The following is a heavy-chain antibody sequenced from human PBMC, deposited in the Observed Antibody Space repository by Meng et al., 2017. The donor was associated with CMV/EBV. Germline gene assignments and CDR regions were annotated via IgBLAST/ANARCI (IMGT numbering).Heavy chain of an antibody. CDR1: GFTFSSYS. Sequence: GGPLRLSCAASGFTFSSYSMNWVRQDPGKGLEWVSSISSSSSYIYYADSVKGRFTISRDNAKKSLYLQMNSLRTEDTAVYYCARPNLFGVVDYWGQGTLVTVSS. D-gene: IGHD3-3*01. J-gene: IGHJ4*02. CDR2: ISSSSSYI. V-gene: IGHV3-21*01. CDR3: ARPNLFGVVDY.